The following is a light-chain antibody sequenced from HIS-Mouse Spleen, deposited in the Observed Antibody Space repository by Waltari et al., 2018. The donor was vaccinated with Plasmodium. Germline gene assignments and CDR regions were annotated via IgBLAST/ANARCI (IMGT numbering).Light chain of an antibody. CDR3: SSYAGSNNLV. V-gene: IGLV2-8*01. Sequence: QSALTQPPSASGSPGQSVTISCTGTSSDVGGYNYVSWYQQHPGKAPKLMFYEVSKRPSGVPVRFSGSKSCNTASLTVSGLQAEDEADYYCSSYAGSNNLVFGGGTKLTVL. CDR1: SSDVGGYNY. J-gene: IGLJ2*01. CDR2: EVS.